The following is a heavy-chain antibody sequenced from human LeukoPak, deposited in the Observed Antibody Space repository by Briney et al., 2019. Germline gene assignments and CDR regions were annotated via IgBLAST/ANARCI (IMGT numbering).Heavy chain of an antibody. Sequence: SETLSLTCTVSGGSFSSGSYYWGWIRQPPGKGLEWIVYIYYSGSTNYNPSLKSRVTISVDTSKNQFSLKLSSVTAADTAVYYCARDSALWRPDYYYGMDVWGQGTTVTVSS. D-gene: IGHD5-18*01. CDR2: IYYSGST. CDR1: GGSFSSGSYY. CDR3: ARDSALWRPDYYYGMDV. V-gene: IGHV4-61*01. J-gene: IGHJ6*02.